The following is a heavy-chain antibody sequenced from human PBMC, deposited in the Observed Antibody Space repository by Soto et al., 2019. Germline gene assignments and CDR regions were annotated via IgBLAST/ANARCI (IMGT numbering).Heavy chain of an antibody. Sequence: QVQLVQSGAEVKKPGASVKVSCKASGYTFTSYDINWVRQATGQGLEWMGWMNPNSGNTGYAQKIQGRVTMTRNTSIRTAYMELSSLRSDDTAVYYWSRGAYSYCMVHFGYGGQGALCTVSS. D-gene: IGHD5-18*01. CDR2: MNPNSGNT. V-gene: IGHV1-8*01. CDR1: GYTFTSYD. J-gene: IGHJ4*02. CDR3: SRGAYSYCMVHFGY.